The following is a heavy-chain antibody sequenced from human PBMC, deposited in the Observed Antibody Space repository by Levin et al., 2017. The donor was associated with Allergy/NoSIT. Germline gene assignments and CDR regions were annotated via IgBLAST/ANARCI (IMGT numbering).Heavy chain of an antibody. V-gene: IGHV3-9*01. D-gene: IGHD6-13*01. CDR2: ISWNSGSI. CDR1: GFTFDDYA. Sequence: GGSLRLSCAASGFTFDDYAMHWVRQAPGKGLEWVSGISWNSGSIGYADSVKGRFTISRDNAKNSLYLQMNSLRAEDTALYYCAKAFIADPPDGMDVWGQGTTVTVSS. J-gene: IGHJ6*02. CDR3: AKAFIADPPDGMDV.